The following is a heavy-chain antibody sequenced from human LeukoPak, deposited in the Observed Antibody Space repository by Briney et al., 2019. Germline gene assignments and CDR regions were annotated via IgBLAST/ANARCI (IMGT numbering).Heavy chain of an antibody. CDR1: GGPISSSNW. V-gene: IGHV4-4*02. J-gene: IGHJ6*03. CDR3: ARVTPGWLQFPAWYYYMDV. D-gene: IGHD5-24*01. CDR2: IYHSGST. Sequence: SGTLSLTCAVSGGPISSSNWWSWVRQPPGKGLEWIGEIYHSGSTNYNPSLKSRVTISVDKSKNQFSLKLSSVTAADTAVYYCARVTPGWLQFPAWYYYMDVWGKGTTVTVSS.